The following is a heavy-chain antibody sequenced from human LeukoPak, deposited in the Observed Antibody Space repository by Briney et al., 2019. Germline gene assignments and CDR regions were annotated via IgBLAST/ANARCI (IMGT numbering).Heavy chain of an antibody. CDR1: GFTFSSYA. CDR3: AKAEIAMGILAS. Sequence: PGGSLRLSCAASGFTFSSYAMSWVRQAPGKALEWVSAISGSGGSTYYADSVKGRFTISRDNSGNTLYLKMDRLRAEDTATYYCAKAEIAMGILASWGQGILVTVSS. CDR2: ISGSGGST. D-gene: IGHD5-18*01. J-gene: IGHJ4*02. V-gene: IGHV3-23*01.